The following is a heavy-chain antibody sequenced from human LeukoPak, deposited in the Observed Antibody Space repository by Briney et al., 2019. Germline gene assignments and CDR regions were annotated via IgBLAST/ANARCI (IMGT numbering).Heavy chain of an antibody. D-gene: IGHD2-2*01. V-gene: IGHV3-30*02. Sequence: GGSLRLSCAAYGFTFSSYGMHWVRQAPGKGLEWVAFIRYDGSNKYYADSVKGRFTISRDNSKNTLYLQMNSLRAEDTAVYYCASGQGTSSWGDPTPDAFDIWGQGTMVTVSS. CDR2: IRYDGSNK. CDR1: GFTFSSYG. CDR3: ASGQGTSSWGDPTPDAFDI. J-gene: IGHJ3*02.